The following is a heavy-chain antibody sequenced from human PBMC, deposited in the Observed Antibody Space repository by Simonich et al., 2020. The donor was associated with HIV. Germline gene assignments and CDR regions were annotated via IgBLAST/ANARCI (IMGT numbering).Heavy chain of an antibody. CDR3: ASGGPRFLEWLSPFDY. D-gene: IGHD3-3*01. CDR2: INHSGSS. CDR1: GGSFSGYY. Sequence: QVQLQQWGAGLLKPSETLSLTCAVYGGSFSGYYWSWFRQPPGKGLGWIGEINHSGSSNYNPSLKGRVTISVDTSKNQFSLKLSSVTAADTAVYYCASGGPRFLEWLSPFDYWGQGTLVTVSS. J-gene: IGHJ4*02. V-gene: IGHV4-34*01.